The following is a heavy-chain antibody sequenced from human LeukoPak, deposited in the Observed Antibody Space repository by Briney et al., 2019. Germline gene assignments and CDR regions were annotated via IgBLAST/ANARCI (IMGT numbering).Heavy chain of an antibody. V-gene: IGHV1-2*06. CDR2: INPNSGGT. CDR1: GYTFTGYY. Sequence: GASVKVSCKASGYTFTGYYMHWVRQAPGQGLEWMGRINPNSGGTNYAQKFQGRVTMTRDTSISTAYMELSRLRSDDTAVYYCARAPHYYDDLPYHWGQGTLVTVSS. CDR3: ARAPHYYDDLPYH. D-gene: IGHD3-22*01. J-gene: IGHJ5*02.